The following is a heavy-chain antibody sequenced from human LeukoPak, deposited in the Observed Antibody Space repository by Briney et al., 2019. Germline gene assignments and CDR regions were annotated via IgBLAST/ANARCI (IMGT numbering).Heavy chain of an antibody. CDR3: ARRPRVVITTTGWFDP. V-gene: IGHV3-NL1*01. D-gene: IGHD3-22*01. Sequence: GGSLRLSCATSGFTFAFSWVRQAPGKGLEWVADISNSGRIHYADSVKGRFTISRDNSKNTLYLQMNSLRAEDTAVYYCARRPRVVITTTGWFDPWGQGTLVTVSS. CDR2: ISNSGRI. CDR1: GFTFA. J-gene: IGHJ5*02.